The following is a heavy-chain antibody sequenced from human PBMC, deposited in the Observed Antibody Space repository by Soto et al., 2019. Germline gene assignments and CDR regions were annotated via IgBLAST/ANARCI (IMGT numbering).Heavy chain of an antibody. V-gene: IGHV4-59*01. CDR3: ARDSNFYGMDV. Sequence: SETLSLTCAVYGGSFSSYYWSWIRQPPWKGLEWIGYIYYSGSTNYNPSLKSRVTISVDTSKNQFSLKLSSVTAADTAVYYCARDSNFYGMDVWGQGTTVTVSS. J-gene: IGHJ6*02. CDR2: IYYSGST. CDR1: GGSFSSYY.